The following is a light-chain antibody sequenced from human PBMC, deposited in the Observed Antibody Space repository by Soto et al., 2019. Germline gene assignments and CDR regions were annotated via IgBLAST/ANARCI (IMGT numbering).Light chain of an antibody. Sequence: QSVLTQPPSVSGAPGQRVTISCTGSSSKIGAGYDVHWYQQLPGTAPKLLIYGNNNRPSGVPDRFSGSKSGTSASLAITGLQAEDEGDYYCQSYDSSLSGSGVFGGGTKVTVL. J-gene: IGLJ2*01. CDR1: SSKIGAGYD. V-gene: IGLV1-40*01. CDR3: QSYDSSLSGSGV. CDR2: GNN.